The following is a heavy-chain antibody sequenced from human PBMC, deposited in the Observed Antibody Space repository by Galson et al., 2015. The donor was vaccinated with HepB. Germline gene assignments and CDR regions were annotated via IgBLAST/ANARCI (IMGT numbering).Heavy chain of an antibody. J-gene: IGHJ1*01. V-gene: IGHV3-23*01. CDR2: ISGSGGST. CDR1: GFTFSSYA. D-gene: IGHD6-19*01. CDR3: ASGWYLLLYFQH. Sequence: SLRLSCAASGFTFSSYAMSWVRQAPGKGLEWVSAISGSGGSTYYADSVKGRFTISRDNSKNTLYLQMNSLRAEDTAVYYCASGWYLLLYFQHWGQGTLVTVSS.